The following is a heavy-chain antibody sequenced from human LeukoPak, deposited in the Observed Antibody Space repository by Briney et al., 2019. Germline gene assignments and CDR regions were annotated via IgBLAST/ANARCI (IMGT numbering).Heavy chain of an antibody. CDR1: GYTFSSYD. J-gene: IGHJ6*03. CDR2: IIPIFGTA. V-gene: IGHV1-69*13. D-gene: IGHD2-2*01. CDR3: ARGRAPYCSSTSCYYYYYMDV. Sequence: SVKVSCKASGYTFSSYDISWVRQAPGQGLEWMGGIIPIFGTANYAQKFQGRVTITADESTSTAYMELSSLRSEDTAVYYCARGRAPYCSSTSCYYYYYMDVWGKGTTVTVSS.